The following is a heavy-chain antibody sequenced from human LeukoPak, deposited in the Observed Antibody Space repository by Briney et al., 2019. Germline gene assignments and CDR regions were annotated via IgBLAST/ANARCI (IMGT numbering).Heavy chain of an antibody. CDR2: IYYSGST. CDR1: GGSISSYY. CDR3: ARETDLSGYYYGSCAFDI. J-gene: IGHJ3*02. Sequence: KPSETLSLTCTVSGGSISSYYWSWIRQPPGKGLEWIGYIYYSGSTNYNPSLKSRVTISVDTSKNQFSLKLSSVTAADTAVYYCARETDLSGYYYGSCAFDIWGQGTMVTVSS. D-gene: IGHD3-22*01. V-gene: IGHV4-59*12.